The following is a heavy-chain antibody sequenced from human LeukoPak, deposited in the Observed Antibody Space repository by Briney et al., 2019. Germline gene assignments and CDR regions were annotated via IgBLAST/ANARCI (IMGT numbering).Heavy chain of an antibody. V-gene: IGHV3-23*01. CDR3: AKDPNGDYIGAFDFQR. J-gene: IGHJ1*01. D-gene: IGHD4-17*01. CDR1: GFTFSNYA. Sequence: GGSLRLSCAGSGFTFSNYAMIWVRQAPGKGLEWVSAITGSGGNRFYTGPVKGRFTISRDNSKNTLYLQMNSLRGDDTAVYYCAKDPNGDYIGAFDFQRWGQGTQVTVSS. CDR2: ITGSGGNR.